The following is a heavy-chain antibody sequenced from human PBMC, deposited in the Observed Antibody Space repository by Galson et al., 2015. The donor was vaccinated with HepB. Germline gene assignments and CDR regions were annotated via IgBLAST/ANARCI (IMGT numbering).Heavy chain of an antibody. D-gene: IGHD4-17*01. CDR2: ISYDGSNK. Sequence: SLRLSCAASGFTFSSYGMHWVRQAPGKGLEWVAVISYDGSNKYYADSVKGRFTISRDNSKSTLYLQMNSLRAEDTAVYYCAKEGDPWVTTACFPDYWGQGTLVTVSS. V-gene: IGHV3-30*18. CDR1: GFTFSSYG. CDR3: AKEGDPWVTTACFPDY. J-gene: IGHJ4*02.